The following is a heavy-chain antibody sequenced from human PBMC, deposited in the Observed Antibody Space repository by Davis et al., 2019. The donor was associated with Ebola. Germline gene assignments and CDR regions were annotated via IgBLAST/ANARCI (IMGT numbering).Heavy chain of an antibody. Sequence: SVKVSCKASGFTFTSSAVQWVRQARGQRLEWIGWIVVGSGNTNYAQKFQERVTITRDMSTSTAYMELSSLRSEDTAVYYCAESSGYFAPLEYFQHWGQGTLVTVSS. CDR2: IVVGSGNT. J-gene: IGHJ1*01. V-gene: IGHV1-58*01. CDR3: AESSGYFAPLEYFQH. CDR1: GFTFTSSA. D-gene: IGHD3-22*01.